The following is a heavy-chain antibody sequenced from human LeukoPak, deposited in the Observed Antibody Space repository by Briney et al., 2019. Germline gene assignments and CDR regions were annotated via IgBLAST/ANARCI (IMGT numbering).Heavy chain of an antibody. Sequence: GASVKVSCKASGYTFTGYYMHWVRQAPGQGLEWMGWINPNSGDTNYPQRFQGRVTLTRDTSINKAYMELSGLRSDDTAVYYCARVHRKYDSSGSLSSDWGQGTLVTVSS. CDR2: INPNSGDT. D-gene: IGHD3-22*01. CDR1: GYTFTGYY. V-gene: IGHV1-2*02. J-gene: IGHJ4*02. CDR3: ARVHRKYDSSGSLSSD.